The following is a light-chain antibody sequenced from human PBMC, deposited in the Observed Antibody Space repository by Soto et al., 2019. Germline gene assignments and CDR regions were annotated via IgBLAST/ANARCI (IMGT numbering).Light chain of an antibody. CDR3: NSYAGSNTYV. Sequence: QSALTQPPSASGSPGQSVTISCTGTSNDVGGYNFVSWYQHHPGKAPKLIIYAVTKRPSGVPNRFSGSKSGNTASLTVSGLQAEDEADYYCNSYAGSNTYVFGTGTKVTVL. CDR2: AVT. V-gene: IGLV2-8*01. J-gene: IGLJ1*01. CDR1: SNDVGGYNF.